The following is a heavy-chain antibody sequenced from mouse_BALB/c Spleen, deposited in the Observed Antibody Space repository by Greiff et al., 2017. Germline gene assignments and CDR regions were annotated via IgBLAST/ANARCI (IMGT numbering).Heavy chain of an antibody. J-gene: IGHJ3*01. CDR1: GFTFSSYT. V-gene: IGHV5-6-4*01. D-gene: IGHD2-1*01. CDR3: TRGRGYGNSLFAY. CDR2: ISSGGSYT. Sequence: EVQRVESGGGLVQPGGSRKLSCAASGFTFSSYTMSWVRQTPEKRLEWVATISSGGSYTYYPDSVKGRITISRANAKNTLYLQMSSLKSEDTAMYYCTRGRGYGNSLFAYWGQGTLVTVSA.